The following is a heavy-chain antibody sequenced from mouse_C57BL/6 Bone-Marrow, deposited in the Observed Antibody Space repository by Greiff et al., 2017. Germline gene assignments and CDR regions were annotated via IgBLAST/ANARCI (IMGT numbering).Heavy chain of an antibody. D-gene: IGHD4-1*02. CDR3: ARWGRQLAMDY. J-gene: IGHJ4*01. CDR1: GYTFTSYG. Sequence: QVQLQQSGAELARPGASVKLSCKASGYTFTSYGISWVKQRTGQGLEWIGEIYPRSGNTYYNEKFKGKDTLTAAKSSSTAYMELRSLTSEDSAVYFCARWGRQLAMDYWGQGTLVTVSS. CDR2: IYPRSGNT. V-gene: IGHV1-81*01.